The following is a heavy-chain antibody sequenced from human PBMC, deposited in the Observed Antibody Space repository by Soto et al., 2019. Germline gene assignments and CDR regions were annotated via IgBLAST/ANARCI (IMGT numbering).Heavy chain of an antibody. D-gene: IGHD4-17*01. CDR3: ARPANTVADHFDL. CDR1: VYTFTIYW. Sequence: GASLKIACHVSVYTFTIYWIGWVRQMPGKGLEWMGIIYPSDSDTRYSPSCQGLATISADQSINTAYLQWDSLKASDTAIYYCARPANTVADHFDLWGQGTPVTVSS. J-gene: IGHJ4*02. V-gene: IGHV5-51*01. CDR2: IYPSDSDT.